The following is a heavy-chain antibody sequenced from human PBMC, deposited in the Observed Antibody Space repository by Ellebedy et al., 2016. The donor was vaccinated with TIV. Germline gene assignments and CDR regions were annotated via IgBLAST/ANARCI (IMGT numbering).Heavy chain of an antibody. CDR3: ARPTVPATICGACGMDV. CDR2: ISSDGNFR. Sequence: PGGSLRLSCASSGITFRGYSMDWVRQAPGKGLEWVSSISSDGNFRYYGDSVRGLFTISRDNAKNSVYLQMNILIAEDTAVYYCARPTVPATICGACGMDVWGQGTTVIVSS. CDR1: GITFRGYS. J-gene: IGHJ6*02. V-gene: IGHV3-21*04. D-gene: IGHD2-2*01.